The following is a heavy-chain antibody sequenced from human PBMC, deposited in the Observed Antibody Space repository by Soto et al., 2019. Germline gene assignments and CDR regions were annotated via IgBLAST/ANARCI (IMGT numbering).Heavy chain of an antibody. CDR3: ARWGSSSPGNQYYYYYGMDF. V-gene: IGHV1-3*01. J-gene: IGHJ6*02. CDR2: ITAGNCNT. D-gene: IGHD6-6*01. Sequence: QVQLVQSGAEVKKPGASVKVSCKASGYTFTSYAMHWVRQAPGQRLEWMGWITAGNCNTKYSQKFQGRVTITRDTSASTAYMEMSSLRAEDTAVYYCARWGSSSPGNQYYYYYGMDFLCQGTTVTVSS. CDR1: GYTFTSYA.